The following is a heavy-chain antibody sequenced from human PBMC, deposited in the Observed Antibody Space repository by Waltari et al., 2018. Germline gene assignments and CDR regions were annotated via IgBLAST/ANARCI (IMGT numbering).Heavy chain of an antibody. J-gene: IGHJ5*02. D-gene: IGHD3-22*01. CDR1: GFTFSSYA. V-gene: IGHV3-30-3*01. CDR3: ARNSDYYDSSWFDP. Sequence: QVQLVESGGGVVQPGRSLRLSCAASGFTFSSYAMHWVRQAPGKGLEWVAVISYDGSNKYYADSVKGRFTISRDNSKNTLYLQMNSLRAEDTAVYYCARNSDYYDSSWFDPWGQGTLVTVSS. CDR2: ISYDGSNK.